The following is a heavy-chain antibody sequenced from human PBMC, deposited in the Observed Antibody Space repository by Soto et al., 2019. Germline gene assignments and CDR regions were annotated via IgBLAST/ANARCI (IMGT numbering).Heavy chain of an antibody. J-gene: IGHJ3*02. CDR2: IYYSGST. CDR1: GGSISSGDYY. V-gene: IGHV4-30-4*01. D-gene: IGHD2-2*01. CDR3: ARVTTSCYGCPAFDI. Sequence: QLQLQESGSGLVKPSQTLSLTCTVSGGSISSGDYYWSWIRQPPGKGLEWIGYIYYSGSTYYNPSLKSRVTISVDTSKNQFSLKLSSVTAADTAVYYCARVTTSCYGCPAFDIWGQGTMVTVSS.